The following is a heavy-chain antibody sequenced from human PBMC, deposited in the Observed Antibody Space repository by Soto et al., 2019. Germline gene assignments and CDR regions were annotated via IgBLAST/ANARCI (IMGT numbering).Heavy chain of an antibody. CDR2: TGLNGRTT. CDR3: ATVHSTSRSFDY. CDR1: GFPFSMSA. Sequence: LRLSCAASGFPFSMSAMTWVRQAPGKGLEWVSTTGLNGRTTYYADSVKGRFTVSRDNTKNTLDLQMASLRAEDTAVYYCATVHSTSRSFDYWGQGTLVTVSS. D-gene: IGHD6-6*01. J-gene: IGHJ4*02. V-gene: IGHV3-23*01.